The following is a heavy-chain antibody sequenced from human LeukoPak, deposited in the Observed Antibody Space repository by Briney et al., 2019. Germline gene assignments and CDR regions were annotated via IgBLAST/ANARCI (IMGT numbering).Heavy chain of an antibody. CDR3: ARGLAAAGGVFFDY. D-gene: IGHD6-13*01. Sequence: GGSLRLLCAPSGFTFRNYWMNWVRQAPGKGLEWVANIKQDGSEKHYVDSVKGRFTISRDNAKNSLYLQMNSLRVDDTAVYYCARGLAAAGGVFFDYWGQGTLVAVSS. CDR2: IKQDGSEK. CDR1: GFTFRNYW. V-gene: IGHV3-7*01. J-gene: IGHJ4*02.